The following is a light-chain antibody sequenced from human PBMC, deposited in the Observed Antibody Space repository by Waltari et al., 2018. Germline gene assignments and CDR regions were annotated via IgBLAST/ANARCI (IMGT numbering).Light chain of an antibody. Sequence: EFVFTQSLGTLSLSPGERAALSCRASQRVGRTLAWYQQKPGQAPRLLIYGASNRATGIPDRFSGSGSGTDFSLTISGLEPEDFAVYYCQHYVRLPATFGQGTKVEIK. J-gene: IGKJ1*01. CDR2: GAS. CDR3: QHYVRLPAT. V-gene: IGKV3-20*01. CDR1: QRVGRT.